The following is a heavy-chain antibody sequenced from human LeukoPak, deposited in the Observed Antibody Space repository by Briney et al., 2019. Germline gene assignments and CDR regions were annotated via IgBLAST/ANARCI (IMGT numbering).Heavy chain of an antibody. J-gene: IGHJ6*02. V-gene: IGHV3-21*01. CDR2: ISSRTTYI. CDR1: GFTFSSYS. D-gene: IGHD6-13*01. CDR3: ARDLQQQLVGYYGMDV. Sequence: GGSLRLSCAASGFTFSSYSMNWVRQAPGKGLEWVPSISSRTTYIYYADSVKGRFTISRDNAKNSLYLQMNSLRAEDTAVYYCARDLQQQLVGYYGMDVWGQGATVTVSS.